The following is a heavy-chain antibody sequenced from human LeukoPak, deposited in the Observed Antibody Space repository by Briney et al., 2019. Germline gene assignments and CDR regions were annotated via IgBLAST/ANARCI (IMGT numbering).Heavy chain of an antibody. J-gene: IGHJ3*02. CDR3: ARVFRPSLTVFIIRGAFDI. V-gene: IGHV3-74*01. CDR1: GFTFSNYW. Sequence: GGSLRLSCGASGFTFSNYWMHWVRQAPGKGLVWVSRINSDGSSTSYADSVKGRFTISRDNAKNTLYLQMNSLRVEDTAVYYCARVFRPSLTVFIIRGAFDIWGQGTMVTVSS. D-gene: IGHD3-3*01. CDR2: INSDGSST.